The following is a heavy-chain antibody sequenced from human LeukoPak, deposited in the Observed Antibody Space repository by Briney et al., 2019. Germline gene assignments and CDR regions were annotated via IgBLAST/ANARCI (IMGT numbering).Heavy chain of an antibody. CDR2: IIPVFNSP. CDR3: ARGAIEVVPAASAGEDYYYYMDV. J-gene: IGHJ6*03. CDR1: GGAFSSSA. V-gene: IGHV1-69*13. Sequence: GASVKVSCKASGGAFSSSAVSWVRQAPGQGLEWMGGIIPVFNSPNYAQKFLGRLTITADESTRTAYMELSSLRSEDTAVYYCARGAIEVVPAASAGEDYYYYMDVWGKGTTVTVSS. D-gene: IGHD2-2*01.